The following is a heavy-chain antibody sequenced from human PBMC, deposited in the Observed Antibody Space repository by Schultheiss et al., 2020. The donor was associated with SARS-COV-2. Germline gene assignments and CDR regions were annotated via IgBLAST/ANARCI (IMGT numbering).Heavy chain of an antibody. V-gene: IGHV4-39*01. CDR1: GGSLSSSSYY. J-gene: IGHJ4*02. CDR2: IYYSGST. D-gene: IGHD5-18*01. CDR3: ARNRQLARRGYSYGFDY. Sequence: SETLSLTCSVSGGSLSSSSYYWGWIRQPPGRGLEWIGYIYYSGSTYYTPSLKSRVTISIDTSKNQFSLKLSSVTAADTAVYYCARNRQLARRGYSYGFDYWGQGTLVTVSS.